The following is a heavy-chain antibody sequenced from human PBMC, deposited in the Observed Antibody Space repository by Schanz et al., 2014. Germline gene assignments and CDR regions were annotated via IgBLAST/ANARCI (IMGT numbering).Heavy chain of an antibody. CDR3: AKALKPYIASRNGLDV. CDR2: IAGDGGGP. Sequence: EVQMLESGGGLVQPGGSLRLSCVASGFTFRRYGMSWVRQAPGKGLEWVSVIAGDGGGPNYVDSVKGRFTISRDNSKNTLYLQMNSLRPDDTAVYYCAKALKPYIASRNGLDVWGHGTTVTVSS. D-gene: IGHD3-16*01. V-gene: IGHV3-23*01. CDR1: GFTFRRYG. J-gene: IGHJ6*02.